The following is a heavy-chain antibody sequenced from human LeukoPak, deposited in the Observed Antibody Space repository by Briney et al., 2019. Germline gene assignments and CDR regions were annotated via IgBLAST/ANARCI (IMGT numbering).Heavy chain of an antibody. CDR1: GFTFSSYS. D-gene: IGHD1-26*01. CDR3: AKARGSYFGWFDP. V-gene: IGHV3-23*01. J-gene: IGHJ5*02. CDR2: ISGSGGGT. Sequence: PGGSLRLSCAASGFTFSSYSMSWVRQAPGKGLEWVSAISGSGGGTYYADSVKGRFTISRDNSKNTLYLQMNSLRAEHTAVYCCAKARGSYFGWFDPWGQGTLVTVSS.